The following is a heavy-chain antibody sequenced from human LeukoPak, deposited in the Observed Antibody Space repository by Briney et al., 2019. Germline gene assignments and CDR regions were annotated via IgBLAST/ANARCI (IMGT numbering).Heavy chain of an antibody. Sequence: GGSLRLSCAASGFTFSSYEMNWVRQAPGKGLEWVSYISSGSTIYDADSVKGRFTISRDNSKNTLYLQMNSLRAEDTAVYYCANPYSSSDSWGQGTLVTVSS. CDR1: GFTFSSYE. D-gene: IGHD6-13*01. CDR3: ANPYSSSDS. CDR2: ISSGSTI. J-gene: IGHJ4*02. V-gene: IGHV3-48*03.